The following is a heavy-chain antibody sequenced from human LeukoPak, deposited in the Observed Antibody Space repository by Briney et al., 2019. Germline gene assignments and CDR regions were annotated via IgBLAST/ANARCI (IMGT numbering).Heavy chain of an antibody. D-gene: IGHD2-2*01. V-gene: IGHV1-69*04. CDR2: IIPILGIA. J-gene: IGHJ4*02. CDR1: GYTFANYD. Sequence: ASVKVSCKASGYTFANYDINWVRQAPGQGLEWMGRIIPILGIANYAQKFQGRVTITADKSTSTAYMELSSLRSEDTAVYYCARDRCSSTSCDYWGQGTLVTVSS. CDR3: ARDRCSSTSCDY.